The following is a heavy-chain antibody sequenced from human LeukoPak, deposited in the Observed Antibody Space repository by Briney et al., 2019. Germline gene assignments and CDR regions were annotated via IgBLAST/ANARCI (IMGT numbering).Heavy chain of an antibody. Sequence: PSETLSLTCTVSGGSISSYYWSWIRQPPGKGLEWIGYIYYSGSTNYNPSLKSRVTISVDTPKNQFSLKLSSVTAADTAVYYCARDISSGWLISIDSWGQGTLVTVSS. J-gene: IGHJ4*02. CDR2: IYYSGST. V-gene: IGHV4-59*12. CDR3: ARDISSGWLISIDS. D-gene: IGHD6-19*01. CDR1: GGSISSYY.